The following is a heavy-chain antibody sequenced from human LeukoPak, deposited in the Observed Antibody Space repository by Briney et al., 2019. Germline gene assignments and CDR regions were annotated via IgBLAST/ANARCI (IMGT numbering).Heavy chain of an antibody. CDR2: IYYSGST. J-gene: IGHJ4*02. CDR3: ATLGFSSGYYYYFDH. D-gene: IGHD3-22*01. Sequence: SETLSLTCTVSGGSISSSSYHWGWIRQPPGKGLEWIGSIYYSGSTYYNPSLKSRVTISVDTSKNQISLKLSSVTAADTAVYYCATLGFSSGYYYYFDHWGQGTLVTVSS. V-gene: IGHV4-39*07. CDR1: GGSISSSSYH.